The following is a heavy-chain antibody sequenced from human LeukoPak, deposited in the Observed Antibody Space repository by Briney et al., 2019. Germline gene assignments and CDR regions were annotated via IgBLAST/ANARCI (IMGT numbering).Heavy chain of an antibody. CDR1: GGTFSSYA. D-gene: IGHD3-10*01. CDR2: IIPIFGTA. Sequence: GASVKVSCKASGGTFSSYAISWVRQAPGQGLEWMGGIIPIFGTANYAQKFQGRVTITADESTSTAYMELSSLRSEDTAMYYCAREGEYYAESGNLIDAADVWGQGKMVIVSA. CDR3: AREGEYYAESGNLIDAADV. J-gene: IGHJ3*01. V-gene: IGHV1-69*13.